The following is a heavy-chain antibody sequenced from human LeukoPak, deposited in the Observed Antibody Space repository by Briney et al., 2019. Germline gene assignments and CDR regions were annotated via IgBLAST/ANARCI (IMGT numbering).Heavy chain of an antibody. V-gene: IGHV4-34*01. J-gene: IGHJ3*02. CDR1: GGSFSGYY. D-gene: IGHD3-22*01. CDR3: ARDDSSGYYWGDVAFGI. Sequence: SETLSLTCAVYGGSFSGYYWSWIRQPPGKGLEWIGEINHSGSTNYNPSLKSRVTISVDTPKNQFSLKLSSVTAADTAVYYCARDDSSGYYWGDVAFGIWGQGTMVTVSS. CDR2: INHSGST.